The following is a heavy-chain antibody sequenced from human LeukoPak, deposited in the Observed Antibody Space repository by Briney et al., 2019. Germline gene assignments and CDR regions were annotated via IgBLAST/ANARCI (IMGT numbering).Heavy chain of an antibody. J-gene: IGHJ4*02. CDR3: ARDSGAAAGDFDY. CDR1: GFTFSNYG. Sequence: GGSLRLSCAASGFTFSNYGMHWVRQAPGKGLEGVAFIRYDGSNKYYADSVKGRFTISRDNSKNTLYLQMNSLRAEDTAVYYCARDSGAAAGDFDYWGQGTLVTVSS. D-gene: IGHD6-13*01. CDR2: IRYDGSNK. V-gene: IGHV3-30*02.